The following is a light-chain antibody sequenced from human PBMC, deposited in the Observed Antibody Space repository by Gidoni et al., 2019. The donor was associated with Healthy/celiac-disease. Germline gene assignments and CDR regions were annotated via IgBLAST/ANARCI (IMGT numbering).Light chain of an antibody. V-gene: IGLV6-57*01. CDR2: EDN. CDR1: SGSMARNY. CDR3: QSYDSSNHWV. Sequence: NFMLYHPHYVPESPRKTVTIPCTRSSGSMARNYVQWYQQRPGSSPTTVIYEDNQRPSGVPDRFSGSIDSSSNSASLTISGLKTEDEAYYYCQSYDSSNHWVFGGGTKLTVL. J-gene: IGLJ3*02.